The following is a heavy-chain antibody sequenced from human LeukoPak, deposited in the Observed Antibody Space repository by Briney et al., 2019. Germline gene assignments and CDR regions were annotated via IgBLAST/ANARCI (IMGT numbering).Heavy chain of an antibody. CDR2: ISYVGSYK. D-gene: IGHD6-19*01. CDR3: AITDDLRSGGYYYFCGMDV. J-gene: IGHJ6*02. V-gene: IGHV3-30*03. Sequence: GRSLRLSCAPARSTFSSYGMHWVRHAPRKGLEWVAVISYVGSYKYYADSVRGRFTIYIDNSKNTLYLQINNLRAEDTAVHYCAITDDLRSGGYYYFCGMDVWGQGTTVTVSS. CDR1: RSTFSSYG.